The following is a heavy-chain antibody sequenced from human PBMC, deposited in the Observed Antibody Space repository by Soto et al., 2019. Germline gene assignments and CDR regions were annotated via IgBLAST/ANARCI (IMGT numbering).Heavy chain of an antibody. D-gene: IGHD5-18*01. Sequence: PGESLKISCAFSGFPFSLYSMNWVRQSPGKGLEWVSAIDAAGSYIYYADSVRGRFTVSRDNAKNSLYLQMNGLRVEDTAVYYCARDPGIQLWTYYLDFWGQGTPVTVSS. CDR3: ARDPGIQLWTYYLDF. CDR1: GFPFSLYS. J-gene: IGHJ4*02. CDR2: IDAAGSYI. V-gene: IGHV3-21*01.